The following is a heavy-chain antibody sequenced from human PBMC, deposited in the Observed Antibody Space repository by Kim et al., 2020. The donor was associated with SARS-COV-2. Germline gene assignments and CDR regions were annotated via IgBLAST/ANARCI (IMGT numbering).Heavy chain of an antibody. V-gene: IGHV3-66*01. D-gene: IGHD6-13*01. CDR3: ARDSSKLVWFDP. J-gene: IGHJ5*02. CDR1: GFTVSSNY. CDR2: IYSGGST. Sequence: GGSLRLSCAASGFTVSSNYMSWVRQAPGKGLEWVSVIYSGGSTYYADSVKGRFTISRDNSKNTLYLQMNSLRAEDTAVYYCARDSSKLVWFDPWGQGTLVTVSS.